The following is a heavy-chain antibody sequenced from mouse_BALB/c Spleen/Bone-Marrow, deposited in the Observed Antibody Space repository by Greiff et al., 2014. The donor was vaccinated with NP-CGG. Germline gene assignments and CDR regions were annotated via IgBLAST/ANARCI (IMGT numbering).Heavy chain of an antibody. D-gene: IGHD2-1*01. CDR3: ARRLGNFNWYFDV. J-gene: IGHJ1*01. CDR2: ISSGSSTI. V-gene: IGHV5-17*02. CDR1: GFTFSSFG. Sequence: VQLKQSGGGLVQPGGSRKLSCAASGFTFSSFGMHWVRQAPEKGLEWVAYISSGSSTIYYADTVKGRFTISRDNPKNTLSLQMTSLRSEDTAMYYCARRLGNFNWYFDVWGAGTTVTVSS.